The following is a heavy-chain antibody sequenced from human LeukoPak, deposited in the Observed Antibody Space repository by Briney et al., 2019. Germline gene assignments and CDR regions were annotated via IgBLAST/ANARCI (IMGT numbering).Heavy chain of an antibody. V-gene: IGHV4-59*08. D-gene: IGHD3-16*01. CDR2: INDSGNT. Sequence: SETLSLTCTVSGGXISSDYCSWIRQPPGKGLEWIGYINDSGNTNSNPSLKSRVTISVDTSKNQFSLKLSSVTAADTAVYYCARHRPGERRFDPWGQGTLVTVSS. CDR3: ARHRPGERRFDP. J-gene: IGHJ5*02. CDR1: GGXISSDY.